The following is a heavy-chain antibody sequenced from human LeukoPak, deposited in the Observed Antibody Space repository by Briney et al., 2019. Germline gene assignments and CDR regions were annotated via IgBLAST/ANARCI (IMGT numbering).Heavy chain of an antibody. CDR3: AIHRTTRTTRFCDY. V-gene: IGHV5-51*01. Sequence: GESLKISCKGSGYNFTSYWIGWVRQMPGKGLEWMGIIYPGDSDTRYSPSFQGQVTISADKSISTAYLHWSSLKASDTAMYYCAIHRTTRTTRFCDYWGQGTLVTVSS. D-gene: IGHD1-7*01. CDR1: GYNFTSYW. CDR2: IYPGDSDT. J-gene: IGHJ4*02.